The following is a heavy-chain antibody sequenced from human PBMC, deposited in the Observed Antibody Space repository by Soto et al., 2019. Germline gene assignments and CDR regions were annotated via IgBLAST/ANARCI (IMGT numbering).Heavy chain of an antibody. D-gene: IGHD6-19*01. Sequence: GGSLRLSCAASGFTFSSYSMNWVRQAPGKGLEWVSYISSSSSTIYYADSVKGRFTISRDNAKNSLYLQMNSLRAEDTAVYYCARLWLVPAFDIWGQGTMVTVSS. J-gene: IGHJ3*02. CDR2: ISSSSSTI. CDR3: ARLWLVPAFDI. V-gene: IGHV3-48*01. CDR1: GFTFSSYS.